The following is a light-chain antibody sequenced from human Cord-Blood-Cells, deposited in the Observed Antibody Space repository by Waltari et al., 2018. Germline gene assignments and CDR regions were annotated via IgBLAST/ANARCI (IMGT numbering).Light chain of an antibody. J-gene: IGKJ1*01. V-gene: IGKV3-20*01. Sequence: EIVLPQSPSTLSLSPGERATLSCRASQSVSSSDLAWYQQKPGQAPRLLSYGASSRAAGIADRFRGSGSGTDVTLTISRLEPEDVAVDYCQQYGSAPETFGQGTKVEI. CDR2: GAS. CDR1: QSVSSSD. CDR3: QQYGSAPET.